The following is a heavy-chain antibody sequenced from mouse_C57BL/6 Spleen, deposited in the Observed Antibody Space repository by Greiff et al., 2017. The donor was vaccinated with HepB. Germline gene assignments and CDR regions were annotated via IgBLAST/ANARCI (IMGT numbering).Heavy chain of an antibody. V-gene: IGHV6-3*01. D-gene: IGHD2-4*01. CDR3: TGLYDYDGYFDY. J-gene: IGHJ2*01. CDR2: IRLKSDNYAT. Sequence: EVKLVESGGGLVQPGGSIKLSCVASGFTFSNYWMNWVRQSPEKGLEWVAQIRLKSDNYATHYAESVKGRFTISRDDSKSSVYLQMNNLRAEDTGIYSCTGLYDYDGYFDYWGQGTTLTVSS. CDR1: GFTFSNYW.